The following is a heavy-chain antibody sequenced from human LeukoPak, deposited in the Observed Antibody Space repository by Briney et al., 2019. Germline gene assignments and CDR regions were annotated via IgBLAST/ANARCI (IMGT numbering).Heavy chain of an antibody. CDR3: ARYSGYDYNYYYYMDV. J-gene: IGHJ6*03. CDR2: ISAYNGNT. D-gene: IGHD5-12*01. CDR1: GYTFTSYG. V-gene: IGHV1-18*01. Sequence: ASVKVSCKASGYTFTSYGISWVRQDPGQGLEWMGWISAYNGNTNYAQKLQGRVTMTTDTSTSTAYMELRSLRSDDTAVYYYARYSGYDYNYYYYMDVWGKGTTVTVSS.